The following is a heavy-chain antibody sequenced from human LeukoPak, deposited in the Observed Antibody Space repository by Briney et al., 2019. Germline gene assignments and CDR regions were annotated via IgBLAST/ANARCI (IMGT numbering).Heavy chain of an antibody. CDR2: ISTYNGKT. CDR1: GYTFTRYG. CDR3: ARDFSNFSYGTWFDP. V-gene: IGHV1-18*01. J-gene: IGHJ5*02. Sequence: GASVKVSCTASGYTFTRYGITWVRQAPGQGLEWMGWISTYNGKTNYAQTVQDRVTMTTDTSTSTAYMELRSLRPADTALYFCARDFSNFSYGTWFDPWGQGTLVTVSS. D-gene: IGHD1-1*01.